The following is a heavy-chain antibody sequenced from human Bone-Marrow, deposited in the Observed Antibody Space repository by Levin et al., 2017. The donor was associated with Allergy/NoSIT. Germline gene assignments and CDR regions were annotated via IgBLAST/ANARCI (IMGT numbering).Heavy chain of an antibody. Sequence: SCAASGFSFSDYYMSWIREAPGKGLEWISYISTSGSTRHYAESVKGRFTVSRDNAKKSLYLQMNSLRDEDTAVYYCARDRGYYGSGSPDSWGQGTLVIVSS. CDR3: ARDRGYYGSGSPDS. D-gene: IGHD3-10*01. J-gene: IGHJ4*02. CDR1: GFSFSDYY. V-gene: IGHV3-11*01. CDR2: ISTSGSTR.